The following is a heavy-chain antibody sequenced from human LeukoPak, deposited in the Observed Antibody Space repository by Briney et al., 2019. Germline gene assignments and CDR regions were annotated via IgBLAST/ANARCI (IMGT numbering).Heavy chain of an antibody. Sequence: GSLRLSCVASGFTVSSNYMSWVRQAPGKGLEWVFYSGGSTYYADSVKGRFTISGDNSKNTLYLQMNSLRAEDTAVYYCASGSGSYRTPYYYMDVWGTGTTVTVSS. CDR3: ASGSGSYRTPYYYMDV. CDR2: YSGGST. CDR1: GFTVSSNY. V-gene: IGHV3-53*01. D-gene: IGHD3-10*01. J-gene: IGHJ6*03.